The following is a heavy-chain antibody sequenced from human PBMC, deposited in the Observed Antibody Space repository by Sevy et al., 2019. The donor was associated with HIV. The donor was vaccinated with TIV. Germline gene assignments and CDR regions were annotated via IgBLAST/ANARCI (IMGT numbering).Heavy chain of an antibody. Sequence: GGSLRLPCAASGFTFSSYDMHWVRQATGKGLEWVSAIGTAGDTYYPGSVKGRFTISRENAKNSLYLQMNSLRVGDTAVYYCARAYSSGWYDYWGQGTLVTVSS. V-gene: IGHV3-13*01. CDR1: GFTFSSYD. J-gene: IGHJ4*02. D-gene: IGHD6-19*01. CDR2: IGTAGDT. CDR3: ARAYSSGWYDY.